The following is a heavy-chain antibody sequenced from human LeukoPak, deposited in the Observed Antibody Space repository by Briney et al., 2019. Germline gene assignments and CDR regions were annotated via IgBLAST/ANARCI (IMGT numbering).Heavy chain of an antibody. CDR1: GFTFSSYG. D-gene: IGHD2-2*01. CDR2: ISSGSNYI. CDR3: ARVVRTTYAYYYGMDV. J-gene: IGHJ6*02. V-gene: IGHV3-21*01. Sequence: PGGSLRLSCAASGFTFSSYGMNWVRQAPGKGLEWVSSISSGSNYIYYADSVKGRFTISRDNAKNSLYLQMNSLRAEDTAVYFCARVVRTTYAYYYGMDVWGQGTTVTVSS.